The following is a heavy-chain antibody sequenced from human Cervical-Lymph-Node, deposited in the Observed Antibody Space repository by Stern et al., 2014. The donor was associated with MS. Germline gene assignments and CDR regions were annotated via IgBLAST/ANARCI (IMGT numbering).Heavy chain of an antibody. CDR2: ISSSSTYI. Sequence: EVQLVESGGGLVKPGGSLKLSCAVSGFTFSNYTMNWVRQAPGKGLEWVASISSSSTYIYYASSVKGRFTISRDNAKNSLSLQMNSLRVDDTAVYYCTRARRGFDYWGQGTLVTVSS. J-gene: IGHJ4*02. CDR1: GFTFSNYT. CDR3: TRARRGFDY. V-gene: IGHV3-21*06.